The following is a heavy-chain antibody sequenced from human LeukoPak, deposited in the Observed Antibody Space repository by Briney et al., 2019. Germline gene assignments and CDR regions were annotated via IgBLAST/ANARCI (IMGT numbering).Heavy chain of an antibody. CDR2: ISGSGGST. D-gene: IGHD1-7*01. CDR1: GFTFSSYA. Sequence: GGSLRLSCAASGFTFSSYAMSWVRQAPGKGLEWVSAISGSGGSTYYADSVKGRFTISRDNSRNTLYLQMNSLRAEDTAVYYCARGITGTTSHYYYYYYMDVWGKGTTVTVSS. V-gene: IGHV3-23*01. CDR3: ARGITGTTSHYYYYYYMDV. J-gene: IGHJ6*03.